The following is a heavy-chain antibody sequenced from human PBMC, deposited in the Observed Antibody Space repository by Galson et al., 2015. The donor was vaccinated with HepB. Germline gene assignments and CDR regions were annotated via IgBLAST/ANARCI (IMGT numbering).Heavy chain of an antibody. CDR2: INYSGST. CDR3: ARAAYCSRTSCLFDP. CDR1: DASISTADYY. V-gene: IGHV4-31*03. J-gene: IGHJ5*02. D-gene: IGHD2-2*01. Sequence: TLSLTCTVSDASISTADYYWSWIRQHPGKGLEWIGHINYSGSTYFNPSRKSRVSMSIDTSENQFSMKLISVTAADTAIYYCARAAYCSRTSCLFDPWGQGTLVTVSS.